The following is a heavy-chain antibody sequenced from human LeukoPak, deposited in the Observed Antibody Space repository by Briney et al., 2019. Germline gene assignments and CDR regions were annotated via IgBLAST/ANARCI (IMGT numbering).Heavy chain of an antibody. CDR3: ARRKAVAGYTSDY. J-gene: IGHJ4*02. CDR2: INHSGST. CDR1: GGSFSGYY. D-gene: IGHD6-19*01. Sequence: PSETLSLTCAVYGGSFSGYYWSWIRQPPGKGLEWIGEINHSGSTNYNPSLKSRVTISVDTSKNQFSLKLSSVTAADTAVYYCARRKAVAGYTSDYWGQGTLVTVSS. V-gene: IGHV4-34*01.